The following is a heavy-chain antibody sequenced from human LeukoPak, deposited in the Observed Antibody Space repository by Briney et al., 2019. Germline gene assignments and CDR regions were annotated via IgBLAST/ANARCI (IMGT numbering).Heavy chain of an antibody. CDR2: IKQDGSEK. CDR3: ARSETTYYYDSSVYFYYYYGMDV. Sequence: PGGSLRLSCAASGFTFSNYWMTWVRQAPGKGLEWVANIKQDGSEKYYVDSVKGRFTISRDSAKNSLYLQMNSLRAEDTAVYYCARSETTYYYDSSVYFYYYYGMDVWGQGTTVTVSS. D-gene: IGHD3-22*01. V-gene: IGHV3-7*01. J-gene: IGHJ6*02. CDR1: GFTFSNYW.